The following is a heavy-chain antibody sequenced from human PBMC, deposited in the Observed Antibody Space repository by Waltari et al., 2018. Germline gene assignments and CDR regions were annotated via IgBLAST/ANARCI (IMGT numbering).Heavy chain of an antibody. Sequence: EAQLVQSGGGLVQPGGSLTLTCAASGFTISRFWMTWIRQAPGQGLQWVAHIGPDGSDKYYVDSVKGRFTISRDNAENSLLLQMSSLRVEDTALYYCVGWNDPINSWGQGTLVAVSS. CDR3: VGWNDPINS. D-gene: IGHD1-1*01. J-gene: IGHJ4*02. CDR1: GFTISRFW. V-gene: IGHV3-7*01. CDR2: IGPDGSDK.